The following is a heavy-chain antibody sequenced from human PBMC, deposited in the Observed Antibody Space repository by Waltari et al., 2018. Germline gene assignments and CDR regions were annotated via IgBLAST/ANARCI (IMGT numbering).Heavy chain of an antibody. J-gene: IGHJ6*02. D-gene: IGHD3-10*01. CDR1: GFTFSSYA. Sequence: QVQLVESGGGVVQPGRSLRLSCAASGFTFSSYAMHWVRQAPGKGLEWVEVISYDGSNKYYADSVKGRFTISRDNSKNTLYLQMNSLRAEDTAVYYCASFNMVSGGMDVWGQGTTVTVSS. CDR2: ISYDGSNK. V-gene: IGHV3-30*01. CDR3: ASFNMVSGGMDV.